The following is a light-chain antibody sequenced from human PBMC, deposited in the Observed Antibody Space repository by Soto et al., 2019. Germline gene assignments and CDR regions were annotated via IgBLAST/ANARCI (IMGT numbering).Light chain of an antibody. V-gene: IGKV1-5*01. CDR2: AAS. CDR1: QSISTW. J-gene: IGKJ1*01. CDR3: QQYRNYAYT. Sequence: IQITQSPSTLSASVGDRVTITCRASQSISTWLAWYQQKPGKAPKLLIYAASSLQSGVPSRFSGSGSGTDFTLTISSLRPDDFATYYCQQYRNYAYTFGQGTKVDIK.